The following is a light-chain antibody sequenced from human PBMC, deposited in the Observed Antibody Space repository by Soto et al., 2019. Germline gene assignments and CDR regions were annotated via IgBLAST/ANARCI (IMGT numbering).Light chain of an antibody. CDR3: QQYGNSPT. J-gene: IGKJ1*01. V-gene: IGKV3-20*01. CDR1: QSVTAGY. Sequence: EIVLTQSPGTLSLSPGERATLSCRASQSVTAGYFAWYQQKPGQTPRLVIYETSSRTTGIPDRFSGSGSGTDFTLTISRLEPEDFAVYYCQQYGNSPTFGHGTKVDIK. CDR2: ETS.